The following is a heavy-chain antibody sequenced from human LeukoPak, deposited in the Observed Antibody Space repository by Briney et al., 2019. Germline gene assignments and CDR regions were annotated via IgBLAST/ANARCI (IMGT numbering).Heavy chain of an antibody. J-gene: IGHJ4*02. CDR2: IYYSGST. V-gene: IGHV4-39*02. CDR1: GDSISSRSYY. Sequence: KTSETLSLTCTVSGDSISSRSYYWGWIRQPPGKGLEWIGSIYYSGSTYYNPSLKSRVTISVNTSKNQFSLKLSSVTAADTAVYYCAKDQDILVYYFDYWGQGTLVTVSS. CDR3: AKDQDILVYYFDY. D-gene: IGHD3-9*01.